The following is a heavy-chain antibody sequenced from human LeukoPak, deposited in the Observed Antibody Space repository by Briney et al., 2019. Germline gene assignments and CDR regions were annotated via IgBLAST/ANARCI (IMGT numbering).Heavy chain of an antibody. D-gene: IGHD3-22*01. CDR2: ISSSSSYI. Sequence: PGGSLRLSCAASGFTFSSYSMNWVRQAPGKGLEWVSSISSSSSYIYYADSVKGRFTISRDNAKNSLYLQMNSLRAEDTAVYYCARVLLPPYDSSGGDAFDIWGQGTMVTVSS. J-gene: IGHJ3*02. V-gene: IGHV3-21*01. CDR3: ARVLLPPYDSSGGDAFDI. CDR1: GFTFSSYS.